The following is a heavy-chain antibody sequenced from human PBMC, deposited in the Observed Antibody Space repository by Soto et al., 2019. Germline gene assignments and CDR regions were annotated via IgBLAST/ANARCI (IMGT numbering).Heavy chain of an antibody. CDR2: IYYSGST. CDR1: GGSISSGDYY. CDR3: ARGDAVTMVRGVSPGWFDP. D-gene: IGHD3-10*01. Sequence: NPSETLSLTCSVSGGSISSGDYYWSWIRHPPGKGLEWIGYIYYSGSTYYNPSLKSRVTISVDTSKNQFSLKLSSVTAADTAVYYCARGDAVTMVRGVSPGWFDPWGQGTLVTVSS. J-gene: IGHJ5*02. V-gene: IGHV4-30-4*01.